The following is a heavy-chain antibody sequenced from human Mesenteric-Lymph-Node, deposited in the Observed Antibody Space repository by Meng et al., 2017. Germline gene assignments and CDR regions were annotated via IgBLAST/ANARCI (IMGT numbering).Heavy chain of an antibody. J-gene: IGHJ2*01. CDR2: TYYKCKWYN. CDR3: ARCVNLDWYFDL. CDR1: WAGVCSYNDA. V-gene: IGHV6-1*02. Sequence: PQRALQGLVPRPLTPSHTLAVLWAGVCSYNDAYNWIRPSPSTGLEWLGRTYYKCKWYNDYALSVKSRITIYHDTSKNQFSLHLNSVTAEDTAVYYCARCVNLDWYFDLWGHGTLVTVSS.